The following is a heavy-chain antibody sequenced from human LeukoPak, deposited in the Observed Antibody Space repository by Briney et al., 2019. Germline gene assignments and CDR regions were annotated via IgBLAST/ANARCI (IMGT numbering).Heavy chain of an antibody. CDR2: INPNSGGT. D-gene: IGHD2-15*01. CDR3: ARDRERSYCRGGSCYSLSYYYYGMDV. Sequence: GASVKVSCKASGYTFTGYYMHWVRQAPGQGLEWMGWINPNSGGTNYAQKFQGRVTMTRDTSISTAYMELSRLRSDDTAVYYCARDRERSYCRGGSCYSLSYYYYGMDVWGQGTTVTVSS. CDR1: GYTFTGYY. J-gene: IGHJ6*02. V-gene: IGHV1-2*02.